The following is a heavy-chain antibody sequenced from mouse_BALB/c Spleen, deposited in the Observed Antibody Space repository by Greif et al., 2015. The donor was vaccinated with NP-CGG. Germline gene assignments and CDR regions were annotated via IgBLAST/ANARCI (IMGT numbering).Heavy chain of an antibody. Sequence: EVKLVESGGGLVQPGGSRKLSCAASGFTFSSFGMHWVRQSPEKGLEWVAYISSGSSTIYYADTVKGRFTISRDNPKNTLFLQMTSLRSEDAAMYYCARSAIRGYYFDYWGQGTTLTVSS. J-gene: IGHJ2*01. CDR1: GFTFSSFG. D-gene: IGHD1-1*01. CDR2: ISSGSSTI. CDR3: ARSAIRGYYFDY. V-gene: IGHV5-17*02.